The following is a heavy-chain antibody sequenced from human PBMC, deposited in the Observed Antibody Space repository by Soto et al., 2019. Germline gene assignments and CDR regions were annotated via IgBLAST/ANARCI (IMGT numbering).Heavy chain of an antibody. D-gene: IGHD2-2*01. CDR1: GFTFSSYA. V-gene: IGHV3-23*01. CDR3: AKAKGFVVVQAANNWFDP. J-gene: IGHJ5*02. CDR2: ISGSGGST. Sequence: SLRLSCAASGFTFSSYAMSWVRQAPGKGLEWVSAISGSGGSTYYADSVRGRFTISRDNSKNTLYLQMNSLRAEDTAVYYCAKAKGFVVVQAANNWFDPWGQGTLVTVSS.